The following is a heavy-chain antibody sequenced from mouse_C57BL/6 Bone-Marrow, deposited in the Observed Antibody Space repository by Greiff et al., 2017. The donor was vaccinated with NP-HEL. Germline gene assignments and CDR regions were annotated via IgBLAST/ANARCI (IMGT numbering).Heavy chain of an antibody. J-gene: IGHJ3*01. V-gene: IGHV1-72*01. CDR1: GYTFTSYW. D-gene: IGHD1-1*01. CDR3: ARGNYYGSSPAWFAY. Sequence: VQLHQPGAELVKPGASVKLSCKASGYTFTSYWMHWVKQRPGRGLEWIGRIDPNSGGTKYNEKFKSKATLTVDKPSSTAYMQLSSLTSEDSAVYYCARGNYYGSSPAWFAYWGQGTLVTVSA. CDR2: IDPNSGGT.